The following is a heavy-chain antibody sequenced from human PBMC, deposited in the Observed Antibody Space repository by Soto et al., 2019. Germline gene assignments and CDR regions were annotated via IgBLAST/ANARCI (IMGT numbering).Heavy chain of an antibody. CDR1: GYTFTSYY. Sequence: QVQLVQSGAEVKKPGASVKVSCKASGYTFTSYYMHWVRQAPGQGLEWMGIINPSGSSTSYAQKFQGRVTMTRDTSTSTVYMELSSLRSEDTAVYYCARVRLLWFGESGYYGMDVWGQGTTVTVSS. J-gene: IGHJ6*02. V-gene: IGHV1-46*01. CDR2: INPSGSST. D-gene: IGHD3-10*01. CDR3: ARVRLLWFGESGYYGMDV.